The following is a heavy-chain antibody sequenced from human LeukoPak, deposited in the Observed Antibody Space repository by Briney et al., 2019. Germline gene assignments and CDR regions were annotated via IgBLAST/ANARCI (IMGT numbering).Heavy chain of an antibody. Sequence: MTSETLSLTCTVSGGSISSYYWSWIRQPPGKGLEWIGYIYYSGSTNYNPSLKSRVTISVDTSKNQFSLKLSSVTAADTAVYYCARDARGWSGFDYWGQGTLVTVSS. CDR1: GGSISSYY. J-gene: IGHJ4*02. V-gene: IGHV4-59*01. CDR2: IYYSGST. D-gene: IGHD3-3*01. CDR3: ARDARGWSGFDY.